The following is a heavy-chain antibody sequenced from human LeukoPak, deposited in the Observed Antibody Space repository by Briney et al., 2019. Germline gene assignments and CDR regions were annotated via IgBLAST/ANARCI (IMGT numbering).Heavy chain of an antibody. CDR1: GGTFSSYA. CDR2: IIPIFGTA. V-gene: IGHV1-69*05. J-gene: IGHJ4*02. D-gene: IGHD5-12*01. Sequence: ASVKVSCKASGGTFSSYAISWVRQAPGQGLEWMGGIIPIFGTANYAQKFQGRVTITTDESTSTAYMELSSLRSEDTAVYYCARGKDIVATAFDYWGQGTLVTVSS. CDR3: ARGKDIVATAFDY.